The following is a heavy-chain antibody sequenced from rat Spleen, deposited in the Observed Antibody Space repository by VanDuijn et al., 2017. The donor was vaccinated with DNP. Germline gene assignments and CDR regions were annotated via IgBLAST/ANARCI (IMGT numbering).Heavy chain of an antibody. D-gene: IGHD1-3*01. J-gene: IGHJ1*01. CDR3: ARTHFNNGNYEGYFDF. Sequence: EVQLVESGGGLVQPGRSLKLSCAASGFTFSDYYMAWVRQAPTKGLEWVAYITFDGGSTYYRDSVKGRFTISRDNAKSTLYLQMSKLGSEDTAIYYCARTHFNNGNYEGYFDFWGPGTMVTVSS. CDR1: GFTFSDYY. CDR2: ITFDGGST. V-gene: IGHV5-20*01.